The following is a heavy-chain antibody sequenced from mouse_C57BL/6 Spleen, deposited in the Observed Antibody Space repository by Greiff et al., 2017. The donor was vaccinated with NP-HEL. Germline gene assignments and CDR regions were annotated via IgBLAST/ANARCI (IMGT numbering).Heavy chain of an antibody. CDR2: IYPGDGDT. Sequence: QVQLKQSGPELVKPGASVKISCKASGYAFSSSWMNWVKQRPGKGLEWIGRIYPGDGDTNYNGKFKGKATLTADKSSSTAYMQLSSLTSEDSAVYFCARSDSSAYAMGDWGQGTSVTVSS. D-gene: IGHD3-1*01. CDR3: ARSDSSAYAMGD. J-gene: IGHJ4*01. CDR1: GYAFSSSW. V-gene: IGHV1-82*01.